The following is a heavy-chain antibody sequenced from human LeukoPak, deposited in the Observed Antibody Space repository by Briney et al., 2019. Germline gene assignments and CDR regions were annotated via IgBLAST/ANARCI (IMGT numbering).Heavy chain of an antibody. CDR2: IYTSGST. CDR1: GGSISSGSYY. CDR3: ARDGASSSWEYFDY. V-gene: IGHV4-61*02. Sequence: SQALSLTCTVSGGSISSGSYYWSWIRQPAGKELEWLGRIYTSGSTNYNPSLKSRVTISVDTSKNQFSLKLSSVTAADTAVYYCARDGASSSWEYFDYWGQGTLVTVSS. J-gene: IGHJ4*02. D-gene: IGHD6-13*01.